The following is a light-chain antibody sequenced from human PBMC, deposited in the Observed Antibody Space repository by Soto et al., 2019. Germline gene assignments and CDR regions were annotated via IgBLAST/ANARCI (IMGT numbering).Light chain of an antibody. J-gene: IGKJ2*01. Sequence: EIVLTQSPGTLSLSPGERATLSCRASQSVSSIYLAWYQQKPGQPPRLLIYGASSMATGIPDRFSGSGSGTDFTLTISRLEPEDFAVYYCQQYDRSSYTFGQGTKLEIK. CDR1: QSVSSIY. CDR2: GAS. V-gene: IGKV3-20*01. CDR3: QQYDRSSYT.